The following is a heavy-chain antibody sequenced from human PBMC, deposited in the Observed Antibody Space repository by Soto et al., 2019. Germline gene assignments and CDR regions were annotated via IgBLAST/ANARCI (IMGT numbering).Heavy chain of an antibody. Sequence: PGGSLRLSCVASGFSFGYYAMSWVRQAPGKGLEWVSAISNTGGNTYYADSVKGRFTISRDNSKNTLYVQMNSLTAEDTAVYYCAKYASSSWSLFDYWGQGTVVTVSS. D-gene: IGHD6-13*01. CDR1: GFSFGYYA. J-gene: IGHJ4*02. V-gene: IGHV3-23*01. CDR3: AKYASSSWSLFDY. CDR2: ISNTGGNT.